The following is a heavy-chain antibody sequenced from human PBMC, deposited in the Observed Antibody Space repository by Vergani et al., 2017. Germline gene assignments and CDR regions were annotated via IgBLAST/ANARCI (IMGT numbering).Heavy chain of an antibody. CDR3: ASKRGACRAAYCHSYDF. V-gene: IGHV4-39*01. J-gene: IGHJ4*02. CDR2: MDYSGST. Sequence: QVQLQESGPGLVKPSETLSPTFTVFGDSVISTDYHWGWIRQPPGKGREWIGSMDYSGSTSYNPSLESRISISFETPKNQFSLRMTSVTAADTAVYYCASKRGACRAAYCHSYDFWGPGTLVGVSS. CDR1: GDSVISTDYH. D-gene: IGHD2-15*01.